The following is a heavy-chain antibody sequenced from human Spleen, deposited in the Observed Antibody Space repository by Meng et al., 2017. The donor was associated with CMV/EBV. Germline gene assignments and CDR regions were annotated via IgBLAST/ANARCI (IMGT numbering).Heavy chain of an antibody. Sequence: SYTIRWVRQAPGQGLEWMGRIIPILGIANYAQKFQGRVTITADKSTSTAYMELSSLRSEDTAVYYCAREEGDYCSSTSCYFPWYFDLWGRGTLVTVSS. D-gene: IGHD2-2*01. J-gene: IGHJ2*01. CDR2: IIPILGIA. V-gene: IGHV1-69*04. CDR1: SYT. CDR3: AREEGDYCSSTSCYFPWYFDL.